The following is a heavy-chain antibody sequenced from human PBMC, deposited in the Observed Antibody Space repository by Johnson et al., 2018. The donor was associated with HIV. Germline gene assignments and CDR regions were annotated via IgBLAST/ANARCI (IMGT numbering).Heavy chain of an antibody. CDR1: GFTFSSYG. Sequence: QVQLVESGGGVVQPGRSLRLSCAASGFTFSSYGMHWVRQAPGKGLEWVAVISYDGSNKYYVDSVKGRFTISRDNAKNSLYLQMNSLRAEDTAVYYCARVAYYDSSGYLGVYAFDIWGQGTMVTVSS. D-gene: IGHD3-22*01. J-gene: IGHJ3*02. V-gene: IGHV3-30*03. CDR3: ARVAYYDSSGYLGVYAFDI. CDR2: ISYDGSNK.